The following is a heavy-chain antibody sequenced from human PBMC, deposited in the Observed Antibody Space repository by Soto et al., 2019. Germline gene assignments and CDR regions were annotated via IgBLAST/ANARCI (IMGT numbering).Heavy chain of an antibody. V-gene: IGHV4-59*08. CDR2: IYYSGNT. CDR3: ASHRAVVPAAEYYYYYMDV. Sequence: QVQLQESGPGLVKPSETLSLTCTVSGGSISSYYWSWIRQPPGKGLEWIGYIYYSGNTNYTPSLKRRVTLSVDNSKDQFPLKLSSVTAADTAVDYCASHRAVVPAAEYYYYYMDVWGKGTTVTVSS. J-gene: IGHJ6*03. D-gene: IGHD2-2*01. CDR1: GGSISSYY.